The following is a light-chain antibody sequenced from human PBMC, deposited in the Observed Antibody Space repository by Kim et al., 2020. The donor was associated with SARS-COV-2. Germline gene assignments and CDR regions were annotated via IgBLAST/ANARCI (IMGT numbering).Light chain of an antibody. CDR3: QQSNDWPPLT. J-gene: IGKJ1*01. CDR1: QTINNT. Sequence: SPGESATLSCRASQTINNTLVWYQHKPGQAPRLLIYDATTRATGVPARFIGSGSETDFTLTISSLQSEDFAVYYCQQSNDWPPLTFGQGTKVDIK. CDR2: DAT. V-gene: IGKV3-15*01.